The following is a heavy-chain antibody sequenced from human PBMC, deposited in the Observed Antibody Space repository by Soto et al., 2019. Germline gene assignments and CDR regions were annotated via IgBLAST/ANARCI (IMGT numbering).Heavy chain of an antibody. V-gene: IGHV3-30*18. D-gene: IGHD1-1*01. CDR2: ISYDGSNK. Sequence: GGSLRLSCAASGFTFSSYGMHWVRQAPGKGLEWVAVISYDGSNKYYADSVKGRFTISRDNSKNTLYPQMNSLRAEDTAVYYCAKDGTNYFDYWGQGTLVTVSS. CDR3: AKDGTNYFDY. CDR1: GFTFSSYG. J-gene: IGHJ4*02.